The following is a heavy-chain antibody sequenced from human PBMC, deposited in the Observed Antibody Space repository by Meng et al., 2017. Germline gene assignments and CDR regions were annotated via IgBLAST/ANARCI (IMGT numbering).Heavy chain of an antibody. V-gene: IGHV1-18*01. J-gene: IGHJ4*02. CDR1: GYTFTSYG. CDR2: ISAYNGNT. Sequence: ASVKVSCKASGYTFTSYGISWVRQAPGQGLEWMGWISAYNGNTNYAQKLQGRVTMTTDTSTNTAYMELRSLRSDDTAVYYCARVPSDYYDSSGYAGYWGQGTLVTVSS. D-gene: IGHD3-22*01. CDR3: ARVPSDYYDSSGYAGY.